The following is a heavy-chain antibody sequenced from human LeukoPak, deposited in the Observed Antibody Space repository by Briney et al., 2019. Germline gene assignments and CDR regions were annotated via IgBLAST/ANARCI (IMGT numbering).Heavy chain of an antibody. V-gene: IGHV3-33*01. D-gene: IGHD6-6*01. CDR1: GFTFSSYG. CDR3: ARGEYSSSPVVYFDY. Sequence: QPGRSLRLSCAASGFTFSSYGMHWVRQAPGKGLEWVAVIWYDGSNKYYADSVKGRFTISRDNSKNTLYLQMNSLRAEDTAVYYCARGEYSSSPVVYFDYWGQGSLVAVSS. CDR2: IWYDGSNK. J-gene: IGHJ4*02.